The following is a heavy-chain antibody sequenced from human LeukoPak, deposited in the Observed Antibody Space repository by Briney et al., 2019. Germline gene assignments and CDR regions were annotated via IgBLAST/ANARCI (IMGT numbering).Heavy chain of an antibody. V-gene: IGHV3-48*02. Sequence: PGGSLRLSCAASGFTFTTYSMNWVRQAPGKGLEWVSYISGSTSTIKYADSVMGRFTIPRDNAKNSLYLQMNSLRDEDTAVYYCARDLYGDYSFDYWGQGTLVTVSS. CDR1: GFTFTTYS. J-gene: IGHJ4*02. D-gene: IGHD4-17*01. CDR3: ARDLYGDYSFDY. CDR2: ISGSTSTI.